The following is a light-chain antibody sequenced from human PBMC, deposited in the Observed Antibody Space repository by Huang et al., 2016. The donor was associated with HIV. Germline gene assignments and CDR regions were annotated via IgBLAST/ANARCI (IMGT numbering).Light chain of an antibody. CDR3: LQYEDYQAST. CDR1: QDIDNY. Sequence: DIQMTQSPSAMSASVGDRVTITCRASQDIDNYLAWFQQKPGKVPKRLIFAASGLQSAVPSRFSGSGSGREFTLTISSLQPEDFATYYCLQYEDYQASTFGQGTRVEIK. J-gene: IGKJ1*01. V-gene: IGKV1-17*03. CDR2: AAS.